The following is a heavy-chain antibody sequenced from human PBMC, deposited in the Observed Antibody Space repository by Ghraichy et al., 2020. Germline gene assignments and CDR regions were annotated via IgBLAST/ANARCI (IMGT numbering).Heavy chain of an antibody. CDR2: IFYNGNT. J-gene: IGHJ4*02. D-gene: IGHD3-10*01. CDR3: ARVGYYSSGTYALDY. V-gene: IGHV4-61*01. Sequence: LNISCTVSGGSVSSGYFFWSWIRQPPGKGLDWIGYIFYNGNTNYNPSLKSRVTISVDTSKNQFSLKLNSVTPADTAVYYCARVGYYSSGTYALDYWGQGSLVTVSS. CDR1: GGSVSSGYFF.